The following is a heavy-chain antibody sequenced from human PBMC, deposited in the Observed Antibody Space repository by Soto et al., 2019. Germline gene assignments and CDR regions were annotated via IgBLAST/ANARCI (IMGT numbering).Heavy chain of an antibody. CDR3: ACDLAAAAY. V-gene: IGHV1-46*01. J-gene: IGHJ4*02. Sequence: QVQLVQSGAEVKKPGASVKVSCKASGYIFTNYDIHWVRQATGQWIEWMAIINPLPTSGSTNYAQKFQESVTVTRDTCTSTVYLELSSLRTDDTAVYYCACDLAAAAYWGQGTLVTVSS. D-gene: IGHD6-13*01. CDR1: GYIFTNYD. CDR2: INPLPTSGST.